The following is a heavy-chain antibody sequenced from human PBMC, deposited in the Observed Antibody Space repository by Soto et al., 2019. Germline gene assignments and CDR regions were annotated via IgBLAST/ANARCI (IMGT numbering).Heavy chain of an antibody. CDR2: ISPYNGNT. CDR1: GYTFINSA. D-gene: IGHD3-22*01. CDR3: ARDQSSGVFDY. Sequence: QVQLVQSGGEVKQPGASVRVSCKATGYTFINSAIAWVRQAPGQGLEWMGWISPYNGNTNYAQRVQGRVTITKDTPTSTAYREIRSLRSDATAVYYCARDQSSGVFDYWGQGTLVTVST. V-gene: IGHV1-18*01. J-gene: IGHJ4*02.